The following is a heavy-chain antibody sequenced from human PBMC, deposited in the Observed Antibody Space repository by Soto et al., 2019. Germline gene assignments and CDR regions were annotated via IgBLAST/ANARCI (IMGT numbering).Heavy chain of an antibody. Sequence: SLRLSCAASGFTFSSYGMHWVRQAPGKGLEWVAVISYDGSNKYYADSVKGRFTISRDNSKNTLYLQMNSLRAEDTAVYYCAKDGSGSYFRGAFDIWGQGTMVTVSS. CDR3: AKDGSGSYFRGAFDI. D-gene: IGHD1-26*01. CDR2: ISYDGSNK. CDR1: GFTFSSYG. J-gene: IGHJ3*02. V-gene: IGHV3-30*18.